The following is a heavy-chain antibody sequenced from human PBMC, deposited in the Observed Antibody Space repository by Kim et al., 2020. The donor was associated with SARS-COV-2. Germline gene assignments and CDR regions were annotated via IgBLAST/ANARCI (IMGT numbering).Heavy chain of an antibody. CDR1: GFTFSSYG. CDR3: ARDGYETGAFDI. D-gene: IGHD5-12*01. J-gene: IGHJ3*02. V-gene: IGHV3-33*01. Sequence: GGSLRLSCAASGFTFSSYGMHWVRQAPGKGLEWVAVIWYDGSNKYYADSVKGRFTISRDNSKNTLYLQMNSLRAEDTAVYYCARDGYETGAFDIWGQGTMVTVSS. CDR2: IWYDGSNK.